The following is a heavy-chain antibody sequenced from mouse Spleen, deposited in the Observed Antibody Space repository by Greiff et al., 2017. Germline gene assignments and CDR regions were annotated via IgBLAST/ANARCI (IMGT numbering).Heavy chain of an antibody. D-gene: IGHD2-14*01. V-gene: IGHV3-2*02. Sequence: ESGPGLVKPSQSLSLTCTVTGYSITSDYAWNWIRQFPGNKLEWMGYISYSGSTSYNPSLKSRISITRDTSKNQFFLQLNSVTTEDTATYYCARGEVRRRFDYWGQGTTLTVSS. CDR2: ISYSGST. CDR3: ARGEVRRRFDY. J-gene: IGHJ2*01. CDR1: GYSITSDYA.